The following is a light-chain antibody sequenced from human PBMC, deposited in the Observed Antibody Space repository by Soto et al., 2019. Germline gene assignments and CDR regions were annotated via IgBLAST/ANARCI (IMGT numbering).Light chain of an antibody. CDR3: GTWDSSLSVVV. J-gene: IGLJ2*01. V-gene: IGLV1-51*01. Sequence: QSVLTQSSSVSAAAGQKVSISCSGSYSNIGSNFVSWYQHFPGSAPKLVIYDNSQRPSGIPDRFSGSKSGSSATLGITGLQTGDEADYYCGTWDSSLSVVVFGGGTKRTVL. CDR1: YSNIGSNF. CDR2: DNS.